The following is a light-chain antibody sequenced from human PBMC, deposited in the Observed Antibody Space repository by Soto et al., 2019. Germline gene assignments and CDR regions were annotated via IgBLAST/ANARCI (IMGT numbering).Light chain of an antibody. CDR2: GAS. Sequence: EIVLTQSPGTLSLSPGERATLSCRASQSVSSSFLAWYQQKPGQAPRLLIYGASSRATGIPDRFSGSGSGTDFPLTISRLEPEDFAVYNCQQYDSSPLTFGGGTKVEIK. CDR3: QQYDSSPLT. J-gene: IGKJ4*01. CDR1: QSVSSSF. V-gene: IGKV3-20*01.